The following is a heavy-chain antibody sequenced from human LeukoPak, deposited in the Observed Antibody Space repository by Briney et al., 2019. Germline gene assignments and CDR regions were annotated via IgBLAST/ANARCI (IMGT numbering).Heavy chain of an antibody. D-gene: IGHD3-10*01. V-gene: IGHV1-69*04. CDR3: ARDRYYGSGSSC. Sequence: SVKVSCKASGGTFSSYAISWVRQAPGQGLEWMGRIIPILGIANYAQRFQGRVTITADKSTSTAYMELSSLRSEDTAVYYCARDRYYGSGSSCWGQGTLVTISS. CDR2: IIPILGIA. CDR1: GGTFSSYA. J-gene: IGHJ4*02.